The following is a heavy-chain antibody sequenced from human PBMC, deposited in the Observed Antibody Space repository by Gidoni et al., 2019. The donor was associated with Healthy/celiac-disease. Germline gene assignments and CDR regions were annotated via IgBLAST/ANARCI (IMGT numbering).Heavy chain of an antibody. CDR1: GFTFSSYA. Sequence: EAQLVESGGGLVQPGGSLRLSCSASGFTFSSYAMHWVRQAPGKGLEYVSAISSNGGSTYYADSVKGRFTISRDNSKNTLYLQMSSLRAEDTAVYYCVKDETHPITMVRGVTLDYWGQGTLVTVSS. V-gene: IGHV3-64D*06. CDR3: VKDETHPITMVRGVTLDY. D-gene: IGHD3-10*01. J-gene: IGHJ4*02. CDR2: ISSNGGST.